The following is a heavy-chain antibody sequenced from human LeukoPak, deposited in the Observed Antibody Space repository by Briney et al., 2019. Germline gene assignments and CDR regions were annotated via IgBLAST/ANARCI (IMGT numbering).Heavy chain of an antibody. CDR3: ARGDRDYDFWSGPHYGMDV. J-gene: IGHJ6*02. CDR1: GFTFDNYA. CDR2: ISSSGGST. D-gene: IGHD3-3*01. V-gene: IGHV3-23*01. Sequence: PGGSLRLSCAASGFTFDNYAMNWVRQAPGKGLEWVSSISSSGGSTYYADSVKGRFTISRDNSKNTLYLQMNSLRAEDTAVYYCARGDRDYDFWSGPHYGMDVWGQGTTVTVSS.